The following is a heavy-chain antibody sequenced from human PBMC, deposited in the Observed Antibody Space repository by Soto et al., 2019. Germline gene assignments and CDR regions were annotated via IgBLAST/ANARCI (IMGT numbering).Heavy chain of an antibody. CDR3: ARVVTGTFNY. Sequence: SETLSLTCAVYGGSFSGYYWTWIRQPPGKGLEWIGEINHSGSTNYNASLKSRVTISVDTSKNQFSLKLRSVTAADTAVYYCARVVTGTFNYWGQGTLVTVSS. V-gene: IGHV4-34*01. D-gene: IGHD2-21*02. CDR2: INHSGST. J-gene: IGHJ4*02. CDR1: GGSFSGYY.